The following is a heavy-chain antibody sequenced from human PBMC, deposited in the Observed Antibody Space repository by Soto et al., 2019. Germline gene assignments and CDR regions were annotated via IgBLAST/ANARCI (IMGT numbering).Heavy chain of an antibody. Sequence: QVQLVQSGAEVKKPGASVTISCKATGYTFSSHYLHWVRQAPGQGLEWMGLINPSGGSTDYAQKFKGRVTMTRGTSTPTVYMELSSLRSGDTAVYYCARLNYGGSSAWFDPWGQGTPVTVSS. D-gene: IGHD2-15*01. CDR2: INPSGGST. CDR1: GYTFSSHY. V-gene: IGHV1-46*01. CDR3: ARLNYGGSSAWFDP. J-gene: IGHJ5*02.